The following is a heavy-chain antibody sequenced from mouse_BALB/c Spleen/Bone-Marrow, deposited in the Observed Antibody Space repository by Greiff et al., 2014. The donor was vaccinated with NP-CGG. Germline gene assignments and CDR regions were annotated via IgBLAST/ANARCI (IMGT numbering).Heavy chain of an antibody. D-gene: IGHD2-2*01. CDR2: IYPGNVNT. V-gene: IGHV1S56*01. J-gene: IGHJ4*01. CDR1: GYTFTSYY. Sequence: VQLQQSGPELVKPGASVRISCKASGYTFTSYYIHWVKQRPGQRLEWIGWIYPGNVNTKYNEKFKGKATLTADKSSSTAYMQLSSLTSEDSAVYFCARGGWLRDAMDYWGQGTSVTVSS. CDR3: ARGGWLRDAMDY.